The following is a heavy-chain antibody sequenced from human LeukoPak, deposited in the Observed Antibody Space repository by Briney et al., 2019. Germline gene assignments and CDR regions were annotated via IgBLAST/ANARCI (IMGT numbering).Heavy chain of an antibody. V-gene: IGHV4-39*01. CDR1: GGSISSSSYY. J-gene: IGHJ4*02. D-gene: IGHD6-19*01. Sequence: SETLSLTCTVSGGSISSSSYYWGWIRQPPGKGLEWIGSIYYSGSTYYNPSLKSRVTISVDASKNQFSLKLSSVTAADTAVYYCARQTPLQYSSGWYPFDYWGQGTLVTVSS. CDR2: IYYSGST. CDR3: ARQTPLQYSSGWYPFDY.